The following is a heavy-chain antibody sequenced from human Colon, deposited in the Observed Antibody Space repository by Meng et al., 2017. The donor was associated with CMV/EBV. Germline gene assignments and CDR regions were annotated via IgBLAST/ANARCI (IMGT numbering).Heavy chain of an antibody. V-gene: IGHV4-34*01. J-gene: IGHJ4*02. CDR3: AITYGGNSDY. Sequence: QVQLQQWGAGLVKPSETLSLTWAVDGGSCSGYYWSWIRQPPGKGLEWIGEINHSGSTNYNPSLKSRVTISVDTSKKQFSLRLSSVTAADTAVYYCAITYGGNSDYWGQGTLVTVSS. D-gene: IGHD4-23*01. CDR2: INHSGST. CDR1: GGSCSGYY.